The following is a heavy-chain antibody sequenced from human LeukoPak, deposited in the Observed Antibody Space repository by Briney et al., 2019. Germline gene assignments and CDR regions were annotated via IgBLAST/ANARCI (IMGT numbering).Heavy chain of an antibody. CDR3: AKLTTWNTHYPIDS. Sequence: GGSLRLSCAASGFTFSNYAMSWVRQAPVKGLEWVSSISSSADNTYHADSVKGRFTISRDNSKNTLYLQMNSLRAEDTALYYCAKLTTWNTHYPIDSRGQGNLVVVAS. J-gene: IGHJ5*01. CDR2: ISSSADNT. V-gene: IGHV3-23*01. D-gene: IGHD4-17*01. CDR1: GFTFSNYA.